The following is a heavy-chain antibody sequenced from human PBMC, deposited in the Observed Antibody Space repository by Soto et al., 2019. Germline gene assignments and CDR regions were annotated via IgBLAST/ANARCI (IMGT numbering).Heavy chain of an antibody. J-gene: IGHJ4*02. CDR1: GFSFSNYA. Sequence: GSLRLSCAASGFSFSNYAMSWVRQAPGKGLEWVSGISGNGGTTYYADSVRGRFTVSRDNSKNTLYLQMNSLRVEDTAVYYCGRGYCTSATCYLLDYWGQGALVTVSS. CDR3: GRGYCTSATCYLLDY. D-gene: IGHD2-2*01. V-gene: IGHV3-23*01. CDR2: ISGNGGTT.